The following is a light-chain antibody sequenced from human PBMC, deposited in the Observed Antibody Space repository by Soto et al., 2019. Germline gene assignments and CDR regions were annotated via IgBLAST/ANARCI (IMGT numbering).Light chain of an antibody. Sequence: QSVLTQPPSVSGAPGQRVTISCTGSSSNIGAGYDVHWYQQLPGTAPKLLIYGNSNRPSGVPDRISGSKSGTSASLAITGLQAEDEAEYYCQSYDSSLSGYVVFGGGTKVTVL. CDR3: QSYDSSLSGYVV. J-gene: IGLJ2*01. CDR1: SSNIGAGYD. V-gene: IGLV1-40*01. CDR2: GNS.